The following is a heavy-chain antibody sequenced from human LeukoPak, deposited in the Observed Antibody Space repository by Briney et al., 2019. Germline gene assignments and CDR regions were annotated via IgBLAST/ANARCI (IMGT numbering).Heavy chain of an antibody. Sequence: GGSLRLSCAASGFTFSSYWMHWVRQVPGKGLVWVSHINTDGTGTTYADSVKGRFNISRHNAKNPLYLQMHRLRDEDTAVYYCARVLGDFYDLWGGRGELDYWGQGTLVSVSS. V-gene: IGHV3-74*01. CDR1: GFTFSSYW. D-gene: IGHD3-3*01. CDR2: INTDGTGT. CDR3: ARVLGDFYDLWGGRGELDY. J-gene: IGHJ4*02.